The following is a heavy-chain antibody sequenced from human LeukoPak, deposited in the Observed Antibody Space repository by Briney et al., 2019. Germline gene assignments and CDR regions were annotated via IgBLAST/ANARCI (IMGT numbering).Heavy chain of an antibody. V-gene: IGHV3-48*03. J-gene: IGHJ4*02. CDR1: EFTFSSYE. CDR2: IKGSDNTM. D-gene: IGHD6-19*01. Sequence: GGALILSCVASEFTFSSYEMIWVRQAPGNGLEWLSYIKGSDNTMYYADSVKGRFTISRDNAKTSLYLQMNSLRAEDTAVYYCAKEGGGSSGDVIEYYFDYWGQGTLVTVSS. CDR3: AKEGGGSSGDVIEYYFDY.